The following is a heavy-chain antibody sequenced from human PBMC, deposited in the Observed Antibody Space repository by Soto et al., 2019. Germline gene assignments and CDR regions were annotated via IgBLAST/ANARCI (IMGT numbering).Heavy chain of an antibody. D-gene: IGHD1-1*01. J-gene: IGHJ4*02. Sequence: EVQLVESGGGLVQPGGSLRLSCAASGFTFSGYNMNWVRQAPGKGLEWISCIKSDSSGTWYADSVKGRFTMSRDNAKNSLYLPMTSLRDEGTAAYFCARDSNWSSDYWGQGTRVAVSS. CDR1: GFTFSGYN. CDR2: IKSDSSGT. CDR3: ARDSNWSSDY. V-gene: IGHV3-48*02.